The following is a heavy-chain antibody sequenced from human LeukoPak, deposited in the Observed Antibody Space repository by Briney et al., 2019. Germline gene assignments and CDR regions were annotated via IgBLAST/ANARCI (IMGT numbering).Heavy chain of an antibody. CDR1: GFTFGDYA. D-gene: IGHD5-18*01. V-gene: IGHV3-49*03. Sequence: GGSLRLSCTASGFTFGDYAMSWFRQAPGKGLEWVGFIRSKTNGGTTEYAASVKGRITISRDDSKSIAYLQMNSLRTEDTAVYYCTRDFRYSHVFGYYGMDVWGQAATVTV. J-gene: IGHJ6*02. CDR3: TRDFRYSHVFGYYGMDV. CDR2: IRSKTNGGTT.